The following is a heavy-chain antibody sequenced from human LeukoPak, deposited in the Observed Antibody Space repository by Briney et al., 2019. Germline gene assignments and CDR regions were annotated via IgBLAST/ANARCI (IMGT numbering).Heavy chain of an antibody. CDR1: GGSFSGYY. CDR2: IYYSGST. J-gene: IGHJ6*03. CDR3: ARDIYYYYYMDV. V-gene: IGHV4-34*01. Sequence: RASETLSLTCAVYGGSFSGYYWGWIRQPPGKGLEWIGSIYYSGSTYYNPSLKSRVTISVDTSKNQFSLKLSSVTAADTAVYYCARDIYYYYYMDVWGKGTTVTVSS.